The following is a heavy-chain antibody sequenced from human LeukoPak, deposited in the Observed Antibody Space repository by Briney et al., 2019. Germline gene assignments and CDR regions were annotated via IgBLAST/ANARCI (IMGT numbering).Heavy chain of an antibody. V-gene: IGHV3-30*18. D-gene: IGHD2-21*02. CDR1: GSNFCSYG. CDR3: AKLYTPDCYSAL. J-gene: IGHJ1*01. Sequence: GGSLWLSCAAPGSNFCSYGMHRVRPAPRQGHERVAAISHDGSKKYYADSVKGPFTISGDKTKNTPHLQRNSTRAEDTAVYYSAKLYTPDCYSALWSQGTQVTVPS. CDR2: ISHDGSKK.